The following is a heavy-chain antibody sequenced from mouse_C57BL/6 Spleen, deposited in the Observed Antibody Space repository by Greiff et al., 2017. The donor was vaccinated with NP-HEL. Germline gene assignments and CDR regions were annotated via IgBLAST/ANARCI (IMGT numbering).Heavy chain of an antibody. CDR2: IYPGDGDT. Sequence: QVQLQQSGPELVKPGASVKISCKASGYAFSSSWMNWVKQRPGKGLEWIGRIYPGDGDTNYNGKFTGKATLTADKSSSTAYMQLSSLTSEDSAVYFCALEQTAAPYYAMDYWGQGTSVTVSS. CDR3: ALEQTAAPYYAMDY. V-gene: IGHV1-82*01. CDR1: GYAFSSSW. J-gene: IGHJ4*01. D-gene: IGHD3-2*01.